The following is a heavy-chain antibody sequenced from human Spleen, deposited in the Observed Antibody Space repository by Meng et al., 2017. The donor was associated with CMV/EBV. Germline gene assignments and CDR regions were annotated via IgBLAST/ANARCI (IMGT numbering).Heavy chain of an antibody. D-gene: IGHD1-26*01. CDR2: IYHSGST. CDR1: GGSIRSIPYY. V-gene: IGHV4-39*01. J-gene: IGHJ6*04. Sequence: SETLSLTCTVSGGSIRSIPYYWGWIRQPPGRGLDWIANIYHSGSTYYNPSLKSRVTISVDTSKNQFSLKLNSVTAEDTVLYYCARPLSEYYPGLDVWGEGTTVTVSS. CDR3: ARPLSEYYPGLDV.